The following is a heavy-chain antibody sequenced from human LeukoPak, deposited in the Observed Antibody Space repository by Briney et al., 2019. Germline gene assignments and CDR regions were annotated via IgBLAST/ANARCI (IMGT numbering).Heavy chain of an antibody. J-gene: IGHJ4*02. CDR2: IKSKTHGETT. V-gene: IGHV3-15*01. Sequence: PGGSLSLSCAASGFTFSHAYMSWVGQAPGPGREWVGRIKSKTHGETTDYAAPVKGRFTISRDDSENTLYLQINSLKSDDTAWYYCTTDNSWSGGLSRDYFDYWGQGTLVTVSS. CDR1: GFTFSHAY. CDR3: TTDNSWSGGLSRDYFDY. D-gene: IGHD6-13*01.